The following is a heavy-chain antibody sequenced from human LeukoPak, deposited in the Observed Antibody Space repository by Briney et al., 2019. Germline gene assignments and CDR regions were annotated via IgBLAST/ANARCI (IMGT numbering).Heavy chain of an antibody. CDR1: GYSISSGYY. CDR2: IYHSGST. D-gene: IGHD2-21*01. Sequence: SETLSLTCTVSGYSISSGYYWGWIRQPPGKGLEWIGSIYHSGSTYYNPSLKSRVSIVLDTSKNQFSLKLSSVTAADTAVYYCARGRIASGAYYYYMDVWGKGTTVTVSS. J-gene: IGHJ6*03. CDR3: ARGRIASGAYYYYMDV. V-gene: IGHV4-38-2*02.